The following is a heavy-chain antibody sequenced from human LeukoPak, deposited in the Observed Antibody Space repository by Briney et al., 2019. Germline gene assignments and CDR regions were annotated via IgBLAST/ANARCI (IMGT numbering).Heavy chain of an antibody. Sequence: SETLSLTCTVSGGSISSYYWSWIRQPPGKGLEWIGYIYYSGSTNYNPSLKSRVTISVDTSKNQFSLKLSSVTAADTAVYYCARHFPDRIVGATTPDYWGQGTLVTVSS. V-gene: IGHV4-59*08. D-gene: IGHD1-26*01. J-gene: IGHJ4*02. CDR1: GGSISSYY. CDR2: IYYSGST. CDR3: ARHFPDRIVGATTPDY.